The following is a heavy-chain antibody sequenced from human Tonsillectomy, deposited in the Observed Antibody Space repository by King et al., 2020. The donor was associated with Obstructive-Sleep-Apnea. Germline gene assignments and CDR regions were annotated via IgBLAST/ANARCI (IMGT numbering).Heavy chain of an antibody. D-gene: IGHD1/OR15-1a*01. CDR3: ARGKQRTFDY. Sequence: QLQESGPGLVKPSETLSLTCTVSGGSISSSSYYWGWIRQPPGKGLEWIGSIYYSGSTYYNPSLEIRVTISVDTSKNQFSLKLSSVTAADTAVYYCARGKQRTFDYWGQGTLVTVSS. V-gene: IGHV4-39*07. CDR1: GGSISSSSYY. J-gene: IGHJ4*02. CDR2: IYYSGST.